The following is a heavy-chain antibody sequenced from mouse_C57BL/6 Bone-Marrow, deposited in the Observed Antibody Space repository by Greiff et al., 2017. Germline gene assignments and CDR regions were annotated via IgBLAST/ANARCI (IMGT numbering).Heavy chain of an antibody. CDR3: ARDGYWYFDV. Sequence: EVMLVESGGDLVKPGGSLKLSCAASGFTFSSYGMSWVRQTPDKRLEWVATISSGGSYTYYPDSVKGRCTISRDNAKNTLYQQMSSLKSEDTAMYYCARDGYWYFDVGGTGTTVTVSS. CDR1: GFTFSSYG. J-gene: IGHJ1*03. CDR2: ISSGGSYT. V-gene: IGHV5-6*01.